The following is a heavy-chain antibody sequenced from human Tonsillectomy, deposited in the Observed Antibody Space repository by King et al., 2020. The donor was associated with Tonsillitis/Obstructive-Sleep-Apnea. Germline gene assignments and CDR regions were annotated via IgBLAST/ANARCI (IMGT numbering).Heavy chain of an antibody. CDR2: INWNGGST. D-gene: IGHD3-10*01. J-gene: IGHJ4*02. CDR3: ARDLRGVENNYYGSGSPDY. V-gene: IGHV3-20*04. CDR1: GFTFDNYG. Sequence: VQLVESGGAVVRPGGSLRLSCAGSGFTFDNYGMSWVRQAPGKGLEWVSDINWNGGSTGYADSVKGRLTISRDNAKNSLYLQMNSLRAEDTALYYCARDLRGVENNYYGSGSPDYWGQGTLVTVSS.